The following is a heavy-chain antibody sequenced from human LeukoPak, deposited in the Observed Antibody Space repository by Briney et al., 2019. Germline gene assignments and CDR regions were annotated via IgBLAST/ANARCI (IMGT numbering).Heavy chain of an antibody. CDR2: INPSGGST. D-gene: IGHD2-2*01. Sequence: GVSVKVSCKASGYTFTSYYMHWVRQAPGQGLEWMGIINPSGGSTSYAQKFQGRVTMTRDTSTSTVYMELSSLRSEDTAVYYCARIPGGVVPAADTDYWGQGTLVTVSS. J-gene: IGHJ4*02. V-gene: IGHV1-46*01. CDR3: ARIPGGVVPAADTDY. CDR1: GYTFTSYY.